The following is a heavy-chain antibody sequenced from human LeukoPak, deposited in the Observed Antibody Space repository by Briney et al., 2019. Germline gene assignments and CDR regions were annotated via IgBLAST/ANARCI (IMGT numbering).Heavy chain of an antibody. Sequence: PGGSLRLSCAASGFSFSSYAIHWVRQAPGKGLEWASAISGSGDSTYYPDAVKGRFTISRDNSKNTLYLQMNSLRAEDTAVYFCARDRYCSGSSCYSGHYFYYGMDVWGQGTTVTVFS. CDR2: ISGSGDST. J-gene: IGHJ6*02. D-gene: IGHD2-15*01. V-gene: IGHV3-23*01. CDR3: ARDRYCSGSSCYSGHYFYYGMDV. CDR1: GFSFSSYA.